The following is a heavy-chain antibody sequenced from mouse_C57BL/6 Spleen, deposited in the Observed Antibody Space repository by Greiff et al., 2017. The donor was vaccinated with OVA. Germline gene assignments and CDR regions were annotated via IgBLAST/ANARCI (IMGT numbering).Heavy chain of an antibody. V-gene: IGHV5-6*01. J-gene: IGHJ2*01. D-gene: IGHD2-4*01. CDR1: GFTFSSYG. CDR2: ISSGGSYT. Sequence: EVQVVESGGDLVKPGGSLKLSCAASGFTFSSYGMSWVRQTPDKRLEWVATISSGGSYTYYPDSVKGRFTISRDNAKNTLYLQMSSLKSEDTAMYDCASKRDYDGPFDYWGQGTTLTVSS. CDR3: ASKRDYDGPFDY.